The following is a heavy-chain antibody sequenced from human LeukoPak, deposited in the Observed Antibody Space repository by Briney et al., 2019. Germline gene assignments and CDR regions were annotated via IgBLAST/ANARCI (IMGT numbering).Heavy chain of an antibody. J-gene: IGHJ5*02. D-gene: IGHD3-3*01. CDR3: ASRTRFLEWLLRGYWFDP. Sequence: SETLSLTCTVSGGSISSTYDHWDWIRQPPGKGLEWMGSIRYSGTTYYNPSLKGRVTIFVDTSNNQFSLRLRSVTAADTAVYYCASRTRFLEWLLRGYWFDPWGQGTLVTVSS. CDR1: GGSISSTYDH. CDR2: IRYSGTT. V-gene: IGHV4-39*01.